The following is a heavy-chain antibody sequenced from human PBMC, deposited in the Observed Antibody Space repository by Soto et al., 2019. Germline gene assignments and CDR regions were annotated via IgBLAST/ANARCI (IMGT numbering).Heavy chain of an antibody. CDR1: RFTFSDYG. V-gene: IGHV3-30*02. J-gene: IGHJ4*02. D-gene: IGHD2-15*01. CDR2: ILYDGSNK. Sequence: GSLSLSCSESRFTFSDYGMHWVRQAPGKGLEWVASILYDGSNKYYTDSVKGRFTISRDNSRNTLFLQMTGLSSEDTALYYCVRGAGGGGTSVSSYSGQGALVTVSS. CDR3: VRGAGGGGTSVSSY.